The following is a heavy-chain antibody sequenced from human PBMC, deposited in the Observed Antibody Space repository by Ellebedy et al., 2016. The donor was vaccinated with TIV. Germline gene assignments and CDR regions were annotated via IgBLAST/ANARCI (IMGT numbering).Heavy chain of an antibody. CDR2: IYHSGST. V-gene: IGHV4-59*12. CDR1: GGSISSFY. Sequence: MPSETLSLTCTVSGGSISSFYWSWIRQPPGKGLEWIGYIYHSGSTNYNPSLKSRVTMSVDTSKNQFSLKLSSVTAADTAVYYCASGYSSGWLDYWGQGTLVTVSS. CDR3: ASGYSSGWLDY. J-gene: IGHJ4*02. D-gene: IGHD6-19*01.